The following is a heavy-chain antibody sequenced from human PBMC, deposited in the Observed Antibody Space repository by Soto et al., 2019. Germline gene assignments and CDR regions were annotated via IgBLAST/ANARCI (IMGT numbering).Heavy chain of an antibody. Sequence: QVQLVQSGAEVKKPGSSVKVSCKASGGTFSSYAISWVRQAPGQGLEWMGGIIPLFGTANYAQKFQVRVTITADESTGTAYMALSRLRSEDTAVYYCARAGAGYSSADIDYWGKGTLVTVSS. J-gene: IGHJ4*02. CDR2: IIPLFGTA. V-gene: IGHV1-69*12. D-gene: IGHD6-25*01. CDR1: GGTFSSYA. CDR3: ARAGAGYSSADIDY.